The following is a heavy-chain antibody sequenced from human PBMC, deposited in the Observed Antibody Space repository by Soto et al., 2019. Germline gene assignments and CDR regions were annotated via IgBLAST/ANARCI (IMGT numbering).Heavy chain of an antibody. Sequence: SETLSRTCAVSCGSISSSSWWSWVRHPPWKGLEWIGEIYHSGITNYNPYLKSRVTISVVKSKNQFSLKLSSVTAADTAVYYCARVPSGAARRRGVAYWGQGTMVTVSS. D-gene: IGHD6-6*01. CDR2: IYHSGIT. J-gene: IGHJ4*02. CDR1: CGSISSSSW. CDR3: ARVPSGAARRRGVAY. V-gene: IGHV4-4*02.